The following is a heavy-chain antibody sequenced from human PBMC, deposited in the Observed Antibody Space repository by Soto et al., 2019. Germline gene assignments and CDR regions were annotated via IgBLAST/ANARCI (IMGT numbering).Heavy chain of an antibody. CDR1: DFSVSSSW. CDR3: TTDRKGYYDTSAHLYFRY. D-gene: IGHD3-22*01. CDR2: IKPRSDTGAT. V-gene: IGHV3-15*07. J-gene: IGHJ4*02. Sequence: EVQVVESGGGLVTPGGSLRLSCAASDFSVSSSWMNWVRQAPGRGLEWVGRIKPRSDTGATDYAAAVKGRFTISRDASENTVFLQMNNLTTEDTAVYYCTTDRKGYYDTSAHLYFRYWGQGALVTVSS.